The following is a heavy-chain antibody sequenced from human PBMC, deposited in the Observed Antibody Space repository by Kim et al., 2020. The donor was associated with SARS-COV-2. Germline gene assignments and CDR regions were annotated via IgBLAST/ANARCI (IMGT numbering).Heavy chain of an antibody. CDR2: ISYDGSNK. D-gene: IGHD3-9*01. J-gene: IGHJ3*02. Sequence: GGSLRLSCAASGFTFSSYGMHWVRQAPGKGLEWVAVISYDGSNKYYADSVKGRFTISRDNSKNTLYLQMNSLRAEDTAVYYCAKCLRYFDWLFHDAFDIWGQGTMVTVSS. CDR3: AKCLRYFDWLFHDAFDI. CDR1: GFTFSSYG. V-gene: IGHV3-30*18.